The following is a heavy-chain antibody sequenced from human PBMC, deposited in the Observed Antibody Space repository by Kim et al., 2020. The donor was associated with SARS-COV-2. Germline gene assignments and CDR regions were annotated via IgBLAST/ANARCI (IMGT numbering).Heavy chain of an antibody. Sequence: GGSLRLSCAASGFTFSSFAMNWVRQAPGKGLEWVSGISGSGGSTYYADSVKGRFTFSRDNSKNTLYLQMNNLRAEDTAVYYCAKDFDGDNSGAGAFDMWG. CDR2: ISGSGGST. D-gene: IGHD2-15*01. J-gene: IGHJ3*02. CDR1: GFTFSSFA. V-gene: IGHV3-23*01. CDR3: AKDFDGDNSGAGAFDM.